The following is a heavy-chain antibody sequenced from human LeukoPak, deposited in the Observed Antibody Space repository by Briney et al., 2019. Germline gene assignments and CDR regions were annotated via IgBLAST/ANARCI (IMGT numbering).Heavy chain of an antibody. Sequence: GGSLRLSCSASGFTFSGYAMHWVRQAPGKGLEYVSVITSDGGDTYYADSVKGRFTISRDNSKNTLYLQMSSLKPEDTAVYYCVKSWATSWYVLDFWGQGTLVTVSS. CDR3: VKSWATSWYVLDF. J-gene: IGHJ4*02. CDR1: GFTFSGYA. V-gene: IGHV3-64D*09. CDR2: ITSDGGDT. D-gene: IGHD6-13*01.